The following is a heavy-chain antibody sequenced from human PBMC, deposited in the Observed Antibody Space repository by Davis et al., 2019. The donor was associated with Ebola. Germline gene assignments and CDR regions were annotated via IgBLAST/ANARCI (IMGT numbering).Heavy chain of an antibody. CDR1: GYTFTSYG. J-gene: IGHJ3*02. CDR3: ARNQPNWGFFILPGAFDI. Sequence: AASVKASCKASGYTFTSYGISWVRQAPGQGLEWMGWISAYNGNTNYAQKLQGRVTMTTDTSTSTAYMELRSLRSDDTAVYYCARNQPNWGFFILPGAFDIWGQGTMVTVSS. D-gene: IGHD7-27*01. V-gene: IGHV1-18*01. CDR2: ISAYNGNT.